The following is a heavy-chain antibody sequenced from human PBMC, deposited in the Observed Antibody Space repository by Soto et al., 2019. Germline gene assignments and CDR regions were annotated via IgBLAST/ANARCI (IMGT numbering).Heavy chain of an antibody. V-gene: IGHV3-21*01. D-gene: IGHD1-1*01. CDR2: ISGSSTYI. J-gene: IGHJ5*02. Sequence: PGGSLRLSCVGSGFTFSNYKMNWVRQAPGQGLEWVSSISGSSTYIYYADSVRGRFTISRDNAKNSVHLQMNSLRVEDTAVYFCAREELTNGTSFNSWFDPWGQGNLVTVSS. CDR1: GFTFSNYK. CDR3: AREELTNGTSFNSWFDP.